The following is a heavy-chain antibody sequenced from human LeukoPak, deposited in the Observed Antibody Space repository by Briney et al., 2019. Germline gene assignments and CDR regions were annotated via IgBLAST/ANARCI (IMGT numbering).Heavy chain of an antibody. D-gene: IGHD3-16*02. Sequence: GPLRLSCAASGFTFSSYGMHWVRQAPGKGLEWVAVIWYDGSKTYYADSVKGRFTISRDSSKKTLSLQMNSLRAEDTAVYYCARDGNYRFDYWGQGTLVTVSS. V-gene: IGHV3-33*01. CDR2: IWYDGSKT. CDR3: ARDGNYRFDY. J-gene: IGHJ4*02. CDR1: GFTFSSYG.